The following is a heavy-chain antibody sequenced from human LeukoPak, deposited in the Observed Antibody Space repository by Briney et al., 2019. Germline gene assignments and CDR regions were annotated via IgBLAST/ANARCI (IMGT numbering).Heavy chain of an antibody. V-gene: IGHV3-21*01. CDR3: AKSHIIAANIFEY. CDR2: ISSSSSYI. Sequence: PGGSLRLSCAASGFTFSSYSMNWVRQAPGKGLEWVSSISSSSSYIYYADSVKGRFTISRDNAKNSLYLQMNSLRAEDTAVYYCAKSHIIAANIFEYWGQGTLVTVSS. CDR1: GFTFSSYS. D-gene: IGHD2-15*01. J-gene: IGHJ4*02.